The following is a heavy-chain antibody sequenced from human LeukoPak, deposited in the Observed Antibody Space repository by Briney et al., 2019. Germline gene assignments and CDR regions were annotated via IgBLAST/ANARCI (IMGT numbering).Heavy chain of an antibody. CDR2: IHYSGAT. J-gene: IGHJ4*02. D-gene: IGHD2-21*02. CDR3: ATLRGASTAVFDS. V-gene: IGHV4-59*08. Sequence: PSETLSLTCTVSGGSIRSDYWSWIRQSPGKRLEWIGYIHYSGATNYSPSLKSRVTISVDTSKNQFSLKLSSVTAADTALYYCATLRGASTAVFDSWGQGTLVTVSS. CDR1: GGSIRSDY.